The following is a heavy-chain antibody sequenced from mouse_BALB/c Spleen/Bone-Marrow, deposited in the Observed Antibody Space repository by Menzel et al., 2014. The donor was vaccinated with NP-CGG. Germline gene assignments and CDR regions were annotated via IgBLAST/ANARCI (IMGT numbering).Heavy chain of an antibody. J-gene: IGHJ2*01. Sequence: VQRVESGPGLVAPSQSLSITCSVSGFSLPSYGVSWVRQPPGKDLEWLGVIWGDGSTNYHSALISRLSISKDNSKSQVFLKLNSLQTDDTATYYCAKGPNWDGYFDYWGQGTTLTVSS. V-gene: IGHV2-3*01. CDR1: GFSLPSYG. D-gene: IGHD4-1*01. CDR3: AKGPNWDGYFDY. CDR2: IWGDGST.